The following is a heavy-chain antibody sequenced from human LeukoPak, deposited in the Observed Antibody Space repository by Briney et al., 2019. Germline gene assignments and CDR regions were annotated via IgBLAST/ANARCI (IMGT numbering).Heavy chain of an antibody. CDR2: IRCDGSNK. CDR1: GFTFSSYG. J-gene: IGHJ4*02. Sequence: GGSLRLSCAASGFTFSSYGMHWVRQAPGKGLEWVAFIRCDGSNKYYADSVKGRFTISRDNSKNILYLQMNSLRAEDTAVYYCAKDDYGDYGLYDYWGQGTLVTVSS. V-gene: IGHV3-30*02. D-gene: IGHD4-17*01. CDR3: AKDDYGDYGLYDY.